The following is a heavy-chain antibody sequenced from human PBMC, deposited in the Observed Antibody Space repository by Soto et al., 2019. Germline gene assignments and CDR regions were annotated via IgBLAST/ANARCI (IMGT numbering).Heavy chain of an antibody. CDR3: ARRTASNYYYYYMDV. J-gene: IGHJ6*03. D-gene: IGHD2-21*02. CDR2: IYPGDSDT. CDR1: GYSFTSYW. Sequence: GESLKISCKGSGYSFTSYWVGWVRQMPGKGLEWMGIIYPGDSDTRYSPSFQGQVTISADKSISTAYLQWSSLKASDTAMYYCARRTASNYYYYYMDVWGKGTTVTVSS. V-gene: IGHV5-51*01.